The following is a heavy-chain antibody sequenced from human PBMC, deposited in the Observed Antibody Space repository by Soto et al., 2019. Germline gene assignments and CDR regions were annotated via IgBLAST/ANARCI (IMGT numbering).Heavy chain of an antibody. CDR1: GFTFGSYS. CDR2: ISSSSSTI. J-gene: IGHJ6*02. Sequence: WAPPRLSCAPSGFTFGSYSINWVRQAPGKGLEWVSYISSSSSTIYYADSVKGRFTISRDNAKNSLYLQMNSLRDEDTAVYYCARDDSSGYYPSEYYGMDVWAQRTTV. CDR3: ARDDSSGYYPSEYYGMDV. V-gene: IGHV3-48*02. D-gene: IGHD3-22*01.